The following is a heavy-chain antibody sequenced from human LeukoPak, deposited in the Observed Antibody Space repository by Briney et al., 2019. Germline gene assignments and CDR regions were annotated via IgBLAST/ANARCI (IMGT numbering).Heavy chain of an antibody. V-gene: IGHV3-30*04. Sequence: GGSLRLSCAASGLTFSSYAMHGVRQAQGKGLEWVAVLSYDGSNKYYADSVKGRFTISRDNSKNTLYLQMNSLRAEDTAVYYCARDWYYYGSGSYGMDVWGQGTTVTVSS. D-gene: IGHD3-10*01. CDR1: GLTFSSYA. CDR3: ARDWYYYGSGSYGMDV. J-gene: IGHJ6*02. CDR2: LSYDGSNK.